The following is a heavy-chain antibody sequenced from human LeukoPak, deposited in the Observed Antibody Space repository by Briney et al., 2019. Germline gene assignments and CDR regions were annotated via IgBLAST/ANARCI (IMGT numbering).Heavy chain of an antibody. V-gene: IGHV1-2*06. Sequence: GASVKVSCTASGFVFTSYGFTWVRQAPGQGLEWMGRINPNSGGTNYAQKFQGRVTMTRDTSISTAYMELSRLRSDDTAVYYCARTDSGGYSYGLFFDYWGQGTLVTVSS. CDR3: ARTDSGGYSYGLFFDY. D-gene: IGHD5-18*01. J-gene: IGHJ4*02. CDR1: GFVFTSYG. CDR2: INPNSGGT.